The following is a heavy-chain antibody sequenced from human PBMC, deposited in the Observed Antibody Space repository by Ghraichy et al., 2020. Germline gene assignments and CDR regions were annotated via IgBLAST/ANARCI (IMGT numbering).Heavy chain of an antibody. CDR1: GGPFTTYY. Sequence: SETLSLTCTVSGGPFTTYYWSWIRQPPGKGLQWIGYAHSSGSAYYNRSLKSRVTISVDTSQYRFSLRVTSLTAADTAVYYCARRHGHSGSMDYWGQGTLVSVSS. V-gene: IGHV4-59*01. D-gene: IGHD5-12*01. J-gene: IGHJ4*02. CDR2: AHSSGSA. CDR3: ARRHGHSGSMDY.